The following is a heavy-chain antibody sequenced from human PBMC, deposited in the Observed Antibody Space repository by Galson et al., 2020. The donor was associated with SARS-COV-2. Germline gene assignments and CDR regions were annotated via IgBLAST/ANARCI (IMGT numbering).Heavy chain of an antibody. Sequence: GGSLRLSCAASGFTFSDYYMSWIRQAPGKGLDWFSYISASGTTIHLADSVKGRFTISRDNAKNSLYLQMNSLGADYTAVYFCARGYTDGFSPYGMDFWGRWTTVTVSS. J-gene: IGHJ6*02. V-gene: IGHV3-11*01. CDR3: ARGYTDGFSPYGMDF. CDR2: ISASGTTI. D-gene: IGHD5-18*01. CDR1: GFTFSDYY.